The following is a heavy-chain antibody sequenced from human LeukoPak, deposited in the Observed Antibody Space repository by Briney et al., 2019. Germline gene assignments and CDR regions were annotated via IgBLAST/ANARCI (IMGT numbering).Heavy chain of an antibody. Sequence: ASVKVSCKASGYTFTSYGISWVRQAPGQGLEWMGWISAYNGNTNYAQKLQGGVTMTTDTSTSTAYMELRSLRSDDTAVYYCARVPSNPNYDFWSGYYFDYWGQGTLVTVSS. CDR3: ARVPSNPNYDFWSGYYFDY. J-gene: IGHJ4*02. CDR1: GYTFTSYG. CDR2: ISAYNGNT. D-gene: IGHD3-3*01. V-gene: IGHV1-18*01.